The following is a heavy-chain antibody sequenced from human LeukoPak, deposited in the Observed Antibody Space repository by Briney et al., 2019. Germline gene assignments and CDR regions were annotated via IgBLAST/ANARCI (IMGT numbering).Heavy chain of an antibody. CDR2: MNPNSGNT. CDR1: GYTFTSYD. J-gene: IGHJ5*02. D-gene: IGHD2-2*01. Sequence: ASVKVSCKASGYTFTSYDINWVRQATGQGLEWMGWMNPNSGNTGYAQKFQGRVTMTRNTSISTAYMELSRLRSDDTAVYYCAREGCSSTSCYIIGDDNWFDPWGQGTLVTVSS. CDR3: AREGCSSTSCYIIGDDNWFDP. V-gene: IGHV1-8*01.